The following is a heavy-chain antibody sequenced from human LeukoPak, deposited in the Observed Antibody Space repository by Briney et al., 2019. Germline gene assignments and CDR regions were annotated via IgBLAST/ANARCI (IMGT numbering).Heavy chain of an antibody. J-gene: IGHJ6*04. Sequence: GGSLRLSCAASEFTFSSYGMHWVRQAPGKGLEWVAFIRYDGSTKYYTNSAKGRFTISRDNAKNSLYLQMNSLRAEDTAVYYCAELGITMIGGVWGKGTTVTISS. CDR1: EFTFSSYG. D-gene: IGHD3-10*02. CDR3: AELGITMIGGV. V-gene: IGHV3-30*02. CDR2: IRYDGSTK.